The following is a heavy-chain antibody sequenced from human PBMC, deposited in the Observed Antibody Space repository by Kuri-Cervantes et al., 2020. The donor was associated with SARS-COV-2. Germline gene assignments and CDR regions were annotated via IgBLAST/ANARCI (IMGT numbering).Heavy chain of an antibody. V-gene: IGHV4-4*02. CDR2: IFHDGST. CDR3: ARESTYTFDI. Sequence: SETLSLTCVVSGGALNNYNGWTWVRQPPGKGLQWIGEIFHDGSTKFNPSLSLRGRVTMSLDKSKNQLSLNLTSVTAADTAVYYCARESTYTFDIWGQGTLVTVSS. D-gene: IGHD2-2*02. J-gene: IGHJ3*02. CDR1: GGALNNYNG.